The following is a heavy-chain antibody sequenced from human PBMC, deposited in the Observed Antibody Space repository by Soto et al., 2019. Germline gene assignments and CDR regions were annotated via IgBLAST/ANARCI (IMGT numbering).Heavy chain of an antibody. Sequence: VQLLESGGGRIQPGGSLRLSCAASGFSFSSYAMHYVRQAPGKGLEWGSDISITGGSTFYSDSVKGRFTISRDNSKNIVFLEMTNLRAEDTAVYYCAKGATGIYVDYYLDHWGLGTLVTVSS. CDR2: ISITGGST. D-gene: IGHD1-1*01. CDR3: AKGATGIYVDYYLDH. V-gene: IGHV3-23*01. J-gene: IGHJ4*02. CDR1: GFSFSSYA.